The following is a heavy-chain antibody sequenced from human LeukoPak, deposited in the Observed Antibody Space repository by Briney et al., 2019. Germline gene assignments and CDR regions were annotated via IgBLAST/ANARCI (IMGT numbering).Heavy chain of an antibody. Sequence: SVKVSCKASGGTFSSYAISWVRQAPGQGLEWMGGIIPIFGTANYAQKFQGRVTITTDESTSTAYMEPSSLRSEDTAVYYCARSTTYYDFWSGSRLYYFDYWGQGTLVTVSS. D-gene: IGHD3-3*01. CDR3: ARSTTYYDFWSGSRLYYFDY. CDR2: IIPIFGTA. J-gene: IGHJ4*02. CDR1: GGTFSSYA. V-gene: IGHV1-69*05.